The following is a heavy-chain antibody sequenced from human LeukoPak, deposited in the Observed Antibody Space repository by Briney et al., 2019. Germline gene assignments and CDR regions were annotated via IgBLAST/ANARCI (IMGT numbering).Heavy chain of an antibody. CDR1: GGTFSSYA. D-gene: IGHD2-15*01. CDR2: IIPILGTT. CDR3: ARGKGFVGHFDS. J-gene: IGHJ4*02. V-gene: IGHV1-69*04. Sequence: SVKVSFKASGGTFSSYAISWVRQAPGQGPEWMGRIIPILGTTEYADKLQGRVTITADKPTNTAYMELRSLTSEDTALYYCARGKGFVGHFDSWGQGTLVTVSS.